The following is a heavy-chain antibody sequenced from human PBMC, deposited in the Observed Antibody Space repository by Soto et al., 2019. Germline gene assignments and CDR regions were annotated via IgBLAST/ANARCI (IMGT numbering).Heavy chain of an antibody. Sequence: EVQLVESGGGFVKPGESLRLSCAASGFTFSSAPMSWVRQAPGKGLEWVGRIKPNTDGGAIDYPATVKGRFTISRDDSKNTLYLQMNSLKIEDTALYYCTTPAIPVDGTQPFNYWGQGALVTVSS. CDR3: TTPAIPVDGTQPFNY. CDR1: GFTFSSAP. D-gene: IGHD6-19*01. V-gene: IGHV3-15*01. J-gene: IGHJ4*02. CDR2: IKPNTDGGAI.